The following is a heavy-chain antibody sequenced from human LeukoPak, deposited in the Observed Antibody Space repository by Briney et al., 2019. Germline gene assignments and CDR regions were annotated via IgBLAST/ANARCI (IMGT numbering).Heavy chain of an antibody. CDR1: GYSFTSYW. Sequence: ESLKISCKGSGYSFTSYWIGWVRQMPGKGLEWMGIIYPGDSDTRYSPSFQGQVTISADKSISTAYLQWSSLKASDTAMYYCARLGLAVAGTSWFDPWGQGTLVTVSS. D-gene: IGHD6-19*01. CDR3: ARLGLAVAGTSWFDP. V-gene: IGHV5-51*01. J-gene: IGHJ5*02. CDR2: IYPGDSDT.